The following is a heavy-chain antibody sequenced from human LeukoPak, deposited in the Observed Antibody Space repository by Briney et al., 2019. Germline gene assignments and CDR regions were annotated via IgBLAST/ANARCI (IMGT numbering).Heavy chain of an antibody. V-gene: IGHV3-23*01. D-gene: IGHD6-19*01. CDR3: ANGFSVAGSFH. J-gene: IGHJ4*02. Sequence: PGGSLRLSCAASGFTFSSYAMTWVRQAPGKGLEWVSTISSSGGSTYYADSVKGRFTISRDNSKNTLYLQMNSLRAEDTAVYYCANGFSVAGSFHWGQGTLVTVSS. CDR1: GFTFSSYA. CDR2: ISSSGGST.